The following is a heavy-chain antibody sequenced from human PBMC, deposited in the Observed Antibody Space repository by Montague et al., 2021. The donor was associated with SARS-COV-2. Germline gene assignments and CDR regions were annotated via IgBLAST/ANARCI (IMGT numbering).Heavy chain of an antibody. D-gene: IGHD3-10*01. Sequence: SETLSLTCAVYGGSFSGYYWSWIRQPPGKGLEWIGEINHSGSTNYNPSLKSRVTISVDTSKNQFSLKLSSVTAADTAVYYCARVRYYGSGTPLGMDVWGQGTTGTVSS. CDR1: GGSFSGYY. CDR3: ARVRYYGSGTPLGMDV. J-gene: IGHJ6*02. CDR2: INHSGST. V-gene: IGHV4-34*01.